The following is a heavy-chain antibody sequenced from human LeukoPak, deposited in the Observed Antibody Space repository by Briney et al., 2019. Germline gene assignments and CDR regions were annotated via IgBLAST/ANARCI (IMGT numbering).Heavy chain of an antibody. D-gene: IGHD6-19*01. CDR2: ISSSSTI. V-gene: IGHV3-48*01. J-gene: IGHJ4*02. CDR1: GFTFSIYS. CDR3: ARDRGPYSSGWPFDY. Sequence: GGSLRLSCAASGFTFSIYSMNWVRQAPGKGLGWVSYISSSSTIYYPDSVKGRFTISRDNAKNSLYLQMNSLRAEDTAVYYCARDRGPYSSGWPFDYRGQGTLVTVSS.